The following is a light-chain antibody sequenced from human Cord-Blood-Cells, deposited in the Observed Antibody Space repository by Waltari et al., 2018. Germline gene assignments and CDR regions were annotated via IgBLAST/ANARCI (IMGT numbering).Light chain of an antibody. Sequence: QSALTQPASVSGSPGQSSTISCTGTTSTVGGYNYVPRYQQHPGKAPKLMIYDVSNRPSGVANRFAGSKSGNTASLTISGLQAVDEADYYCSSYTSSSTLVFGTGTKVTVL. CDR1: TSTVGGYNY. V-gene: IGLV2-14*03. CDR2: DVS. J-gene: IGLJ1*01. CDR3: SSYTSSSTLV.